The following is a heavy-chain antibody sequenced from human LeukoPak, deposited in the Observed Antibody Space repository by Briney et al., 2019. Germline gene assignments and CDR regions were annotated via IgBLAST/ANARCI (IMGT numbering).Heavy chain of an antibody. J-gene: IGHJ3*02. CDR3: AREKGGEVHDDAFDI. CDR2: INPNSGGT. Sequence: ASVKVSCKASGYTFTGYYMHWVRQAPGQGLEWMGRINPNSGGTNYAQKFQGRVTMTRDTSITTAYMKLSRRRTDATAVYYCAREKGGEVHDDAFDIWGQGTMVTVSS. D-gene: IGHD3-16*01. V-gene: IGHV1-2*06. CDR1: GYTFTGYY.